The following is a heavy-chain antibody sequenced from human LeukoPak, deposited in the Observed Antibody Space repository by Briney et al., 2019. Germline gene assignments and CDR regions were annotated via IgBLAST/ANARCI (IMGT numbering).Heavy chain of an antibody. CDR3: ARANIVVLYWYFDL. Sequence: SETLSLTCTVSGASITTSCWSWIRQPPGKGLDWIGYIYYSGSTNYNPSLKSRVTISVDTSKNQFSLKLSSVTAADTAVYYCARANIVVLYWYFDLWGRGTLVTVSS. CDR1: GASITTSC. V-gene: IGHV4-59*01. CDR2: IYYSGST. J-gene: IGHJ2*01. D-gene: IGHD2-2*01.